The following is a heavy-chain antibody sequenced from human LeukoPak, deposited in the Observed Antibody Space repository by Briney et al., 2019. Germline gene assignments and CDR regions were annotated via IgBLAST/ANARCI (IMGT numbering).Heavy chain of an antibody. V-gene: IGHV3-66*01. CDR1: GFTVSSNY. CDR3: ARDYYDSSGYDY. D-gene: IGHD3-22*01. CDR2: IYSGGST. Sequence: GGSPRLSCAASGFTVSSNYMSWVRQAPGKGLEWVSVIYSGGSTYYADSVKGRFTISRDNSKNTLYLQMNSLRAEDTAVYYCARDYYDSSGYDYWGQGTLVTVSS. J-gene: IGHJ4*02.